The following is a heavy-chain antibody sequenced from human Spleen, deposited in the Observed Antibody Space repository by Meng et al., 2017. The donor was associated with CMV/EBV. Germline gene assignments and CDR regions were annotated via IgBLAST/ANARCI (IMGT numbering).Heavy chain of an antibody. CDR3: ARGTSVVTPRALAY. Sequence: ASVKVSCKTSGYIFTNYYMHWVRQAPGQGLEWMGIINPSGGSTSYAQKFQGRVTMTRDTSTSTVYMDLSSLRSEDTAVYYCARGTSVVTPRALAYWGQGTLVTVSS. CDR1: GYIFTNYY. CDR2: INPSGGST. V-gene: IGHV1-46*01. D-gene: IGHD4-23*01. J-gene: IGHJ4*02.